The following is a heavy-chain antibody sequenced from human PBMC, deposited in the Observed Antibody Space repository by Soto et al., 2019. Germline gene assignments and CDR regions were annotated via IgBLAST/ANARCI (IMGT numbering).Heavy chain of an antibody. CDR3: ARGSYVVVTENGSFDI. Sequence: GGSLRLSCAASGFTFSSYGMHWVRQAPGKGLEWVAVIWYDGSNKYYADSVKGRFTISRDNSKNTLYLQMNSLRAEDTAVYYCARGSYVVVTENGSFDIWSQGTMVTVSS. J-gene: IGHJ3*02. CDR1: GFTFSSYG. V-gene: IGHV3-33*01. D-gene: IGHD2-21*02. CDR2: IWYDGSNK.